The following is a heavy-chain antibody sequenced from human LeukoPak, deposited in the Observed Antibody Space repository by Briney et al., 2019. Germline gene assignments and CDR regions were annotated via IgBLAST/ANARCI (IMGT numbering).Heavy chain of an antibody. CDR3: AKSGSSSWFLDY. CDR1: GFTFNTYA. Sequence: HPGGSLRLSCVASGFTFNTYAMSWVRQAPGKGLEWVSHISSVSSNIKYADSVKGRFTISRDNAKDSLYLQMNSLRAEDTAVYYCAKSGSSSWFLDYWGQGALVTVSS. CDR2: ISSVSSNI. D-gene: IGHD6-13*01. V-gene: IGHV3-48*01. J-gene: IGHJ4*02.